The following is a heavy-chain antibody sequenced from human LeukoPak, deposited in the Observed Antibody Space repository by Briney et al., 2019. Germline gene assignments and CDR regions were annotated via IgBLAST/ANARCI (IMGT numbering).Heavy chain of an antibody. J-gene: IGHJ6*02. D-gene: IGHD6-6*01. CDR2: ISSSSSNI. CDR3: AREEDSSMIRASHGMDV. V-gene: IGHV3-21*01. CDR1: GFTFSFYS. Sequence: GGSLRLSCAASGFTFSFYSMNWVRQAPGKGLEWVSSISSSSSNIHYADSVKGRFTISRDNAKNSLYLQMNSLGAEDTAIYYCAREEDSSMIRASHGMDVWGQGTTVTVS.